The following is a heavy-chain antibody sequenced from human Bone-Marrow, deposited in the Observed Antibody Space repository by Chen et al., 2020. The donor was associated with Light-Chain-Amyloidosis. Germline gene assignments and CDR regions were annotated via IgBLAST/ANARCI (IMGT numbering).Heavy chain of an antibody. V-gene: IGHV1-3*01. CDR1: GYTFTTSG. Sequence: QVQLVQSGAEVKKPGASVTVSCKASGYTFTTSGIPWVRPAPGQSLEWMGWINAVNGNTRYSQKFQGRVTITRDTSATTAYMELSSLRSEDTAVYYCARSPYDSSGYFFRWFAPWGQGTQVTVSS. J-gene: IGHJ5*02. CDR3: ARSPYDSSGYFFRWFAP. D-gene: IGHD3-22*01. CDR2: INAVNGNT.